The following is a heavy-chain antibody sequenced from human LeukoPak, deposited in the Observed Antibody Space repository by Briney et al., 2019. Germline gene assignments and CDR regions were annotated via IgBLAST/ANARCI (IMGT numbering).Heavy chain of an antibody. J-gene: IGHJ4*02. Sequence: SVKVSCKASGGTFSSYAISWVRQAPGQGLEWMGGIIPIFGTANYAQKFQGRVTITTDESTSTAYMELSSLRSEDTAVYYCARGPLTIFGVGDYFDYWGQGTLVTVSS. CDR3: ARGPLTIFGVGDYFDY. CDR2: IIPIFGTA. D-gene: IGHD3-3*01. CDR1: GGTFSSYA. V-gene: IGHV1-69*05.